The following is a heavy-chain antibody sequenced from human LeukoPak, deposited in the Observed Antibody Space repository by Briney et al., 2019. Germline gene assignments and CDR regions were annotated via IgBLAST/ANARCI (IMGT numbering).Heavy chain of an antibody. D-gene: IGHD3-22*01. CDR3: AKSSYYDASGYYREYYFDS. J-gene: IGHJ4*02. Sequence: GGSLRLSCVPSGFSFSNYAMSWVRQAPGKGLEWVSSISGSGGSTHYVDSVKGRFTISRDKTKNTLYLQMNSLRAEDTAVYYCAKSSYYDASGYYREYYFDSWGQGTLVTVSS. CDR2: ISGSGGST. V-gene: IGHV3-23*01. CDR1: GFSFSNYA.